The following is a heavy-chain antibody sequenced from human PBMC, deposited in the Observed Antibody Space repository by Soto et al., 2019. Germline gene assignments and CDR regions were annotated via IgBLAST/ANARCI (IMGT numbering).Heavy chain of an antibody. D-gene: IGHD2-2*01. J-gene: IGHJ6*02. CDR2: ISSSSSTI. CDR3: AREWDIVVVPAAIMLPLYYYYYGMDV. V-gene: IGHV3-48*02. CDR1: GFFFSSYS. Sequence: PGGSLRLSCAASGFFFSSYSMNWVRQAPGKGLEWVSYISSSSSTIYYADSVKGRFTISRDNAKNSLYLQMNSLRDEDTAVYYCAREWDIVVVPAAIMLPLYYYYYGMDVWGQGTTVTVSS.